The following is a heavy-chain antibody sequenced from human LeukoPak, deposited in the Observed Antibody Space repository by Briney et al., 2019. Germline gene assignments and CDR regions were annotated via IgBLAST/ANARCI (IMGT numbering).Heavy chain of an antibody. V-gene: IGHV1-69*13. CDR1: GYTFTSYD. Sequence: GASVKVSCKASGYTFTSYDINWVRQATGQGLEWMGGIIPIFGTANYAQKFQGRVTITADESTSTAYMELSSLRSEDTAVYYCARDSGSKTHAFDIWGRGTMVTVSS. J-gene: IGHJ3*02. CDR3: ARDSGSKTHAFDI. CDR2: IIPIFGTA. D-gene: IGHD1-26*01.